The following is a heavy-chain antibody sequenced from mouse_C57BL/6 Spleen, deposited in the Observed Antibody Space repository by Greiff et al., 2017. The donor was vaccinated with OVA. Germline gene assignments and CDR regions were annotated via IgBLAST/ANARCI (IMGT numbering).Heavy chain of an antibody. J-gene: IGHJ3*01. D-gene: IGHD1-1*01. V-gene: IGHV1-75*01. Sequence: QVHVKQSGPELVKPGASVKISCKASGYTFTDYYINWVKQRPGQGLEWIGWIFPGSGSTYYNEKFKGKATLTVDKSSSTAYMLLSSLTSEDSAVYFCARDLPTVVAKGFAYWGQGTLVTVSA. CDR3: ARDLPTVVAKGFAY. CDR1: GYTFTDYY. CDR2: IFPGSGST.